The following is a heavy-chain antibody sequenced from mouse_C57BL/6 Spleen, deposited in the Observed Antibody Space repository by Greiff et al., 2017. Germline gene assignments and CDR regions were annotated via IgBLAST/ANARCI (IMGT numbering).Heavy chain of an antibody. CDR2: IDPSDSYT. V-gene: IGHV1-69*01. CDR1: GYTFTSYW. D-gene: IGHD2-3*01. CDR3: ARSPRWLPPFDY. Sequence: QVQLQQPGAELVMPGASVKLSCKASGYTFTSYWMHWVKQRPGQGLEWIGEIDPSDSYTNYNQKFKGKSTLTVDKSSSTAYMQLSSLTSEDSAVYYCARSPRWLPPFDYWGQGTTLTVSS. J-gene: IGHJ2*01.